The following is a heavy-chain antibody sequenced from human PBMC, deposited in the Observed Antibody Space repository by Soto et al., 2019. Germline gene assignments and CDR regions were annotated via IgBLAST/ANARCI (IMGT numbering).Heavy chain of an antibody. J-gene: IGHJ4*02. CDR2: IYTSGST. D-gene: IGHD2-2*01. CDR3: ARDAGPYCSSTSCSFD. CDR1: GGSISSYY. Sequence: SETLSLTCTVSGGSISSYYWSWLRQPAGKGLEWLGRIYTSGSTNYNPSLKSRVTMSVDTSKNQFSLKLSSVTAADTAVYYCARDAGPYCSSTSCSFDWGQGTLVTVSS. V-gene: IGHV4-4*07.